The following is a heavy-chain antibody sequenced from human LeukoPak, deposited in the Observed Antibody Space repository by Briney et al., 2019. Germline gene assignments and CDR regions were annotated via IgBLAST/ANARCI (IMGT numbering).Heavy chain of an antibody. J-gene: IGHJ4*02. CDR2: ISYSGST. Sequence: SETLSLTCTVSGGSISGYYWRWIRQPPGKGLEWVGYISYSGSTNYNPSLKSRVTISVDTSKNQFSLKLSSVTAADTAVYYCASSSGVVPAAIAAWGQGTLVTVSS. D-gene: IGHD2-2*02. V-gene: IGHV4-59*08. CDR3: ASSSGVVPAAIAA. CDR1: GGSISGYY.